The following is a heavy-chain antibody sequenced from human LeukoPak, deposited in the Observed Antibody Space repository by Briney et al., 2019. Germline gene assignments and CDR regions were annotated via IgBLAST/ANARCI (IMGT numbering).Heavy chain of an antibody. D-gene: IGHD6-13*01. CDR3: ARGRSSLAY. V-gene: IGHV4-59*01. CDR2: IYYSGST. CDR1: GGSISSYY. J-gene: IGHJ4*02. Sequence: SETLSLTCTVSGGSISSYYWSWIRQPPGKGLEWIGYIYYSGSTSYNPSLKSRVTISVDTSKNQFSLKLSFVTAADTAVYYCARGRSSLAYWGQGTLVTVSS.